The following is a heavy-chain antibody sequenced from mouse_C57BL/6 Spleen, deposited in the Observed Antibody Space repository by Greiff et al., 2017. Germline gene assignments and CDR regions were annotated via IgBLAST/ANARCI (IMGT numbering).Heavy chain of an antibody. D-gene: IGHD2-2*01. CDR3: ARGGYDSSWFAY. CDR1: GFTFSDYG. V-gene: IGHV5-17*01. CDR2: ISSGCSTI. J-gene: IGHJ3*01. Sequence: VQLKQSGGGLVKPGGSLKLSCAASGFTFSDYGMHWVRQAPEKGLEWVAYISSGCSTIYYADTVKGRFTISRADAKNTLFLQMTSLRSEDTAMYYCARGGYDSSWFAYWGQGTLVTVSA.